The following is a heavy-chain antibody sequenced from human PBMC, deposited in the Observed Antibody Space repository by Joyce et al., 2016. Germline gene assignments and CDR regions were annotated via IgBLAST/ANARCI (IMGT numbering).Heavy chain of an antibody. V-gene: IGHV6-1*01. CDR3: ARGQYHAFGI. J-gene: IGHJ3*02. Sequence: QVQLQQSGPGLVKPSQTLSVTCAISEDSVSSNSVAWHWIRQSPSRGLEWLGRTYFMSIWYKDYAVSVKGRMTINPDTSKNQFSLQLNSVTPEDTAVYYCARGQYHAFGIWGQGTMVTVSS. CDR2: TYFMSIWYK. CDR1: EDSVSSNSVA. D-gene: IGHD2/OR15-2a*01.